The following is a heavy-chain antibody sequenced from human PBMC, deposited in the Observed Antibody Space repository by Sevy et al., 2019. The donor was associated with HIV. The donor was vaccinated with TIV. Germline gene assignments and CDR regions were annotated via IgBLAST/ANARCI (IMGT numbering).Heavy chain of an antibody. CDR1: GFTFSRNG. Sequence: GGSLRLSCAASGFTFSRNGMHWVRQVPGKGLEWVALISYDGDSKNYADSVKGRFTISRDNAKNSLYLQMNSLRAEDTAVYYCARVGIVVGGAFDIWGQGTMVTVSS. CDR3: ARVGIVVGGAFDI. CDR2: ISYDGDSK. V-gene: IGHV3-30*03. J-gene: IGHJ3*02. D-gene: IGHD2-15*01.